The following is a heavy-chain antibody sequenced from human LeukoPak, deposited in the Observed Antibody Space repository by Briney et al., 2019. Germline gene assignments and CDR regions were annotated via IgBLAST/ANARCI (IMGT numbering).Heavy chain of an antibody. CDR2: IYPGDSDT. Sequence: GESLKISCKGSGYSFTSYRIGWVRQMPGKGLEWMGIIYPGDSDTRYSPSFQGQVTISADKSISTAYLQWSSLKASDTAMYYCARLESSGGTFYYYYYMDVWGKGTTVTVSS. V-gene: IGHV5-51*01. J-gene: IGHJ6*03. D-gene: IGHD2-15*01. CDR3: ARLESSGGTFYYYYYMDV. CDR1: GYSFTSYR.